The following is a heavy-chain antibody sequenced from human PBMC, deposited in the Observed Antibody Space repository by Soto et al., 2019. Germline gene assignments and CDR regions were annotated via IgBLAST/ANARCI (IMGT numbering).Heavy chain of an antibody. CDR2: INHSGST. CDR3: ARGRGEIQGP. V-gene: IGHV4-34*01. Sequence: QVQVRQLGAGLLKPSETLSLTCAVYGGSFSDNYWSWIRQPPGKGLEWLGEINHSGSTNHNPSLKSRVTILADTSKKQFSLKLSSVTAADTAVYYCARGRGEIQGPWGQGTLVTVSS. CDR1: GGSFSDNY. J-gene: IGHJ5*02. D-gene: IGHD5-18*01.